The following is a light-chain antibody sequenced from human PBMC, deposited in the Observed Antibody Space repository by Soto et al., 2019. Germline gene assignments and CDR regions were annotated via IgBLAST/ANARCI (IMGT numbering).Light chain of an antibody. CDR2: AAS. V-gene: IGKV1-12*01. J-gene: IGKJ2*01. Sequence: DILMTQSPSSVSASVGDRVTITCRASQGISSWLAWYQQKPGAAPKLLIYAASTLQSGVSSRFSGSGSGTDFSLTISSLQPEDYAIYYCQQGNSFPYTFGQGTKVEIK. CDR1: QGISSW. CDR3: QQGNSFPYT.